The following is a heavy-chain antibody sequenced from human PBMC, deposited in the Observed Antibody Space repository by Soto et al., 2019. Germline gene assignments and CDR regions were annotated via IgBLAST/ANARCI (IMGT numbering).Heavy chain of an antibody. Sequence: QVQLVESGGGVVQPGRSLRLSCAASGFSFSSYTMHWVRQAPGKGLEWVAAVSFDGKNKYYADSVRDRFTISRDNSKNTLYVEMNSLRAEDTAVYYCARDRRFGNAYNLGFDYWGQGTLVTVSS. CDR1: GFSFSSYT. J-gene: IGHJ4*02. CDR2: VSFDGKNK. V-gene: IGHV3-30*04. D-gene: IGHD7-27*01. CDR3: ARDRRFGNAYNLGFDY.